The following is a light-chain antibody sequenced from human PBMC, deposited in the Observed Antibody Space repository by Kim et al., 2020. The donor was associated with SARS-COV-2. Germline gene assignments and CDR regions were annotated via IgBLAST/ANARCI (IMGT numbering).Light chain of an antibody. CDR1: QGVGND. J-gene: IGKJ2*01. V-gene: IGKV1-6*01. Sequence: AIQMTQSPSSLFASVGDRVTITCRASQGVGNDLGWYQQKPGKAPKLLTYAVSSLESGVPSRFSGSGSGTEFTLTISSLQPEDFATYYCLQDYTYPYTFGQGTKLVI. CDR2: AVS. CDR3: LQDYTYPYT.